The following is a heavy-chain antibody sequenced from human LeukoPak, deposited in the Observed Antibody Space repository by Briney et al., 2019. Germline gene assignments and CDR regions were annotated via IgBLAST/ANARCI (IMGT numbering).Heavy chain of an antibody. V-gene: IGHV1-2*02. J-gene: IGHJ6*03. CDR2: ITPNSGGT. CDR1: GYTFTGYY. CDR3: ASPAASLSSRYDYYYLDV. Sequence: ASVKVSCKASGYTFTGYYMHWVRQAPGQGLEWMGWITPNSGGTNYAQKFQGRVTMTRDTSISTAYMELSRLRSDDTAVYYCASPAASLSSRYDYYYLDVWGKGTTVTVSS. D-gene: IGHD6-25*01.